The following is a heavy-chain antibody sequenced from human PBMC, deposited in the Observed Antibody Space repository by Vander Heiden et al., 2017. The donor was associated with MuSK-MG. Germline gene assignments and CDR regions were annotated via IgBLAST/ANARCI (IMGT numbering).Heavy chain of an antibody. J-gene: IGHJ6*02. CDR2: LYYNGST. V-gene: IGHV4-39*01. CDR1: GGSITTNSYY. Sequence: QLQLQESGPGLVKPSETLSLTCTVSGGSITTNSYYWGWIRQPPGKGLEWIGTLYYNGSTYYSPSLKSRVTISVDTSKNQFSLKLSSVTATDTAVYYCARLVGCTGGTCYAHYYGMDVWGQGTTVTVSS. D-gene: IGHD2-15*01. CDR3: ARLVGCTGGTCYAHYYGMDV.